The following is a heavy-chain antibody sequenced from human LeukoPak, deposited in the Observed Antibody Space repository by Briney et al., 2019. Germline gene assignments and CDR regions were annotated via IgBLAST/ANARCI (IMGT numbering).Heavy chain of an antibody. V-gene: IGHV3-53*01. J-gene: IGHJ4*02. CDR3: ARDLTYDYVWGSYRYSDY. Sequence: PGGSLRLSCAASGFTFSSCWMSWVRQAPGKGLEWVSVIYSGGSTYYADSVKGRFTISRDNSKNTLYLQMNSLRAEDTAVYYCARDLTYDYVWGSYRYSDYWGQGTLVTVSS. CDR2: IYSGGST. D-gene: IGHD3-16*02. CDR1: GFTFSSCW.